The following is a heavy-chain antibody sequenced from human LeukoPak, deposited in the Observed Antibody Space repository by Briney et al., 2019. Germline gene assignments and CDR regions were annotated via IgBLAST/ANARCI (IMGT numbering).Heavy chain of an antibody. CDR1: GGSISSYY. D-gene: IGHD2-21*02. CDR2: IYYSGST. J-gene: IGHJ4*02. CDR3: AREAYCGGDCYSIDY. Sequence: SETLSLTCTVSGGSISSYYWSWIRQPPGKGLEWIGYIYYSGSTNYNPSLKSRVTISVDTSKNQFSLKLSSVTAADTAVYYCAREAYCGGDCYSIDYWGQGTLVTVSS. V-gene: IGHV4-59*01.